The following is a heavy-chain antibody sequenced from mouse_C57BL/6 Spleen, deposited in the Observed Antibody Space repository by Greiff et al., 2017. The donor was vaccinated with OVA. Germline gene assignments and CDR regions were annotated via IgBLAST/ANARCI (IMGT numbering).Heavy chain of an antibody. CDR2: IDPEDGET. D-gene: IGHD2-4*01. J-gene: IGHJ1*03. Sequence: VQLQQSGAELVKPGASVKLSCTASGFNITDYYMHWVKQRTEQGLEWIGRIDPEDGETKYAPNFQGKATITADTSSNTAYLQLSSLTSEDTAVYYCAREQNNDYDVGYFDVWGTGTTVTVSS. CDR3: AREQNNDYDVGYFDV. V-gene: IGHV14-2*01. CDR1: GFNITDYY.